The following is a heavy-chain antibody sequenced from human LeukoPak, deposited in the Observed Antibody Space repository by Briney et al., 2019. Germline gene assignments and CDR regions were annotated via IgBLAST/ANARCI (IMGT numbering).Heavy chain of an antibody. Sequence: GGSLRLSCAASGFTVSSNYMSWVRQAPGKGLEWVSVIYSGGSTYYADSVKGRFTISRDNSKNTLYLQMNSLRAEDTAVYYCAKDFPGPAHTNEMIFDYWGQGTLVTVSS. D-gene: IGHD2-8*01. CDR2: IYSGGST. J-gene: IGHJ4*02. CDR3: AKDFPGPAHTNEMIFDY. CDR1: GFTVSSNY. V-gene: IGHV3-53*01.